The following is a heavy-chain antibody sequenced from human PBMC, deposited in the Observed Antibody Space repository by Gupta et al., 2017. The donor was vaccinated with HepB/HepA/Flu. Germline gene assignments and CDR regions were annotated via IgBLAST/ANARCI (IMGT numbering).Heavy chain of an antibody. Sequence: QVQLVQSGAEVQKPGTSVKVSCKASGGTFLHYGISWLRQAPGQGFEWMGRTIPVLGITNHAQKFQGRVTITADRSTSTAYMELSGLRSEDTAVYYCATQSYGDYNVLWYFDLWGRGTLVTVSS. CDR3: ATQSYGDYNVLWYFDL. V-gene: IGHV1-69*04. CDR1: GGTFLHYG. D-gene: IGHD4-17*01. CDR2: TIPVLGIT. J-gene: IGHJ2*01.